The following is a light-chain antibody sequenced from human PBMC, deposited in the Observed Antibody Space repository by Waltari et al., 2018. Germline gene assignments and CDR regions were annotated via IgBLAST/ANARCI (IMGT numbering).Light chain of an antibody. J-gene: IGLJ2*01. CDR2: DVS. V-gene: IGLV2-14*03. CDR3: SSSTSSNTLA. CDR1: SSDVGAYNY. Sequence: QSALTQPASVSGSPGQSITISCTGTSSDVGAYNYVSWYQQHPGKAPKLMIYDVSNRPSGVSNRFPGSKSVNTASLTISGLQAEDEADYYCSSSTSSNTLAFGGGTKLTVL.